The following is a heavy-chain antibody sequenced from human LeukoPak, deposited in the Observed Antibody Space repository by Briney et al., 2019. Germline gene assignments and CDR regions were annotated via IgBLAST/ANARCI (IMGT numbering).Heavy chain of an antibody. Sequence: GGSLRLSCAASGFTFSSYGMHWVRQAPGKGLEWVTFIRYDGSDKYYADSVKGRFTTSRDNSKNTLFLQMNSLRTEDTAVYYCAKDLGAVAGTFDCWGQGTLVTVSS. D-gene: IGHD6-19*01. CDR2: IRYDGSDK. CDR1: GFTFSSYG. CDR3: AKDLGAVAGTFDC. J-gene: IGHJ4*02. V-gene: IGHV3-30*02.